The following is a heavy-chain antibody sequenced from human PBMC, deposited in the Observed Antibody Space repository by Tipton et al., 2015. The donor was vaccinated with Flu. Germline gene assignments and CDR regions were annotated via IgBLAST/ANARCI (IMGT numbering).Heavy chain of an antibody. CDR1: GYTFTSYG. J-gene: IGHJ5*02. Sequence: QVQLVQSGAEVKKPGASVKVSCKASGYTFTSYGISWVRQAPGQGLEWMGWISAYNGNTNYAQELQGRVTMTTDTSTSTAYMELRSLRSDDTAVYYCARRDYSNYVSDPKSWFDPWGQGILVTVSS. CDR3: ARRDYSNYVSDPKSWFDP. V-gene: IGHV1-18*01. CDR2: ISAYNGNT. D-gene: IGHD4-11*01.